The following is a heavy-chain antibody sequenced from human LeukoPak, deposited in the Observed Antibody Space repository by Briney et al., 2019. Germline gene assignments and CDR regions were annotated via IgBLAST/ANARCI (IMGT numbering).Heavy chain of an antibody. J-gene: IGHJ4*02. Sequence: PGGSLRLSCVASGFAFSRNWMHWVCQAPGKGLVWVSRINSDGRATHYADSVKGRFTISRDNAKNTLYLQMNSLRAEDTAVYYCATDPDSGGWSTFDYWGQGTLVTVSS. CDR2: INSDGRAT. D-gene: IGHD6-19*01. CDR3: ATDPDSGGWSTFDY. V-gene: IGHV3-74*01. CDR1: GFAFSRNW.